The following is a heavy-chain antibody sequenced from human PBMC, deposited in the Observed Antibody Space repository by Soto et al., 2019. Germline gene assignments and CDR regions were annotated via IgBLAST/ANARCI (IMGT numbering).Heavy chain of an antibody. CDR2: INPNSGGT. CDR1: GYTFTGYY. D-gene: IGHD6-19*01. Sequence: ASVKVSCKASGYTFTGYYMHWVRQAPGQGLEWMGWINPNSGGTNYAQKFQGWVTMTRDTSISTAYMELSRLRSDDTAVYYCARVVTSGAGSDYYYGMDVWSQGTTVTVSS. J-gene: IGHJ6*02. CDR3: ARVVTSGAGSDYYYGMDV. V-gene: IGHV1-2*04.